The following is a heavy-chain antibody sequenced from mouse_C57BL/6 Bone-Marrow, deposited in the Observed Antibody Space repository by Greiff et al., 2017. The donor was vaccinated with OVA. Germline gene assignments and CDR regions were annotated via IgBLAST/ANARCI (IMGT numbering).Heavy chain of an antibody. J-gene: IGHJ4*01. D-gene: IGHD1-1*01. Sequence: DVHLVESGGGLVQPGGSLKLSCAASGFTFSDYGMAWVRQAPRKGPEWVAFISNLAYSIYYADTVTGRFTISRENAKNTLYLEMSSLRSEDTAMYYCARGGYGSSYAMDYWGQGTSVTVSS. CDR3: ARGGYGSSYAMDY. V-gene: IGHV5-15*01. CDR2: ISNLAYSI. CDR1: GFTFSDYG.